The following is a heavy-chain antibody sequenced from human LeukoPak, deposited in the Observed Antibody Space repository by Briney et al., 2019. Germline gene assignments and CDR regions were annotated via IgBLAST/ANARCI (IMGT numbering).Heavy chain of an antibody. CDR2: ISDSGSTI. D-gene: IGHD3-3*01. CDR3: VRDYRESAIFGVVYGIDY. J-gene: IGHJ4*02. CDR1: GFTFSSYE. Sequence: PGGSLRLSCAASGFTFSSYEMNWVRQAPGKGLEWVSYISDSGSTIYYADSVKGRFTISRDNAKNSLYLQMNSLRAEDTAVYYCVRDYRESAIFGVVYGIDYWGQGTLVTVSS. V-gene: IGHV3-48*03.